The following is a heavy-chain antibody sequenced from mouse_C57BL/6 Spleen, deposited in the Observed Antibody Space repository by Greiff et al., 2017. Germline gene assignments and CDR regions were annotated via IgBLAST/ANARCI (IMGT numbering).Heavy chain of an antibody. V-gene: IGHV1-62-2*01. CDR1: GYTFTEYT. Sequence: VQLQQSGAELVKPGASVKLSCKASGYTFTEYTIHWVKQRPGPGLEWIGWIYPGSGSIKYNEKFKDKATLTADKSSSTVYVALSRLTSEDAAVYFCARQEDVGGQAWCAYWGQGTLVTVSA. CDR3: ARQEDVGGQAWCAY. J-gene: IGHJ3*01. CDR2: IYPGSGSI.